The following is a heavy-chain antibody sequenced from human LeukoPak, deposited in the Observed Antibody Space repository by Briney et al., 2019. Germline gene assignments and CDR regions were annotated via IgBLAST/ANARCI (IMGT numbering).Heavy chain of an antibody. CDR2: IKQDGSEK. CDR3: ARHSAATEY. CDR1: GCSCGTYG. D-gene: IGHD2-15*01. Sequence: PWGSLTLSCSTSGCSCGTYGMSCGRQPPGKGLEWVANIKQDGSEKYYEDSVKGRFTISRDNAKNSLYLQMNSLRAEETAMYHCARHSAATEYWGQGTLVTVSS. V-gene: IGHV3-7*01. J-gene: IGHJ4*02.